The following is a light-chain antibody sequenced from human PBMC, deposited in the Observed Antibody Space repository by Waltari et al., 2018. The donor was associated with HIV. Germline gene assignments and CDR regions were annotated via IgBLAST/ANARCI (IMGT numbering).Light chain of an antibody. Sequence: ILVTQSPATMSVSPGERDTLSCKTSQNVYNNLAWYQHKPGQAPRLLMSGASTRARDVPPRFTGSGSGTEFTLTINSLVPEDVAVYYCQQYKDWPPSPFGQGTKVEIK. J-gene: IGKJ2*01. CDR2: GAS. CDR3: QQYKDWPPSP. V-gene: IGKV3-15*01. CDR1: QNVYNN.